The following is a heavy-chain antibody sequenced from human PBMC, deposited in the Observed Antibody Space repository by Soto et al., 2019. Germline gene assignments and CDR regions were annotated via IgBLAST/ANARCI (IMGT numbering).Heavy chain of an antibody. CDR3: ARPALLVSTFDY. CDR1: GFTFSSYA. V-gene: IGHV3-30*04. CDR2: ISYDGTNK. Sequence: SLRLSCAASGFTFSSYAMHWVRQAPGKGLEWVAVISYDGTNKYYADSVKGRFTISRDNSKNTLYLQMNSLRAEDTAVYYCARPALLVSTFDYWGQGTVVTVSS. J-gene: IGHJ4*02. D-gene: IGHD5-12*01.